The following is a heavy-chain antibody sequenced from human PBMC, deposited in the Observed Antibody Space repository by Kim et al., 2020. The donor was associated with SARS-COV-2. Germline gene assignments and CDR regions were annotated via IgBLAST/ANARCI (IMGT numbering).Heavy chain of an antibody. CDR1: GGSFSGYY. D-gene: IGHD2-8*01. J-gene: IGHJ3*02. V-gene: IGHV4-34*01. CDR3: AREGNGAFDI. CDR2: LNHSGST. Sequence: SETLSLTCAVYGGSFSGYYWSWIRQPPGKGLEWIGELNHSGSTNYNPSLKSRVTISVDTSKNQFSLKLSSVTAAGTAVYYCAREGNGAFDIWGQGTMVTVSS.